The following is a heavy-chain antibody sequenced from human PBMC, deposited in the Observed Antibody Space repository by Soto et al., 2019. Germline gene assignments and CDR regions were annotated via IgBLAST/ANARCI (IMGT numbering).Heavy chain of an antibody. CDR3: ASRRYDVLTGRSGDDY. CDR2: VYYSGST. D-gene: IGHD3-9*01. CDR1: GGSISNSVYY. Sequence: QLQLQESGPGLVKPSETLSLTCTVSGGSISNSVYYWGWIRQSPGKGLEWIGSVYYSGSTNYNPSLRSRVTISVDTSKKQFSLKLSSVTAADTAGYYGASRRYDVLTGRSGDDYWGQGTLVTGSS. V-gene: IGHV4-39*01. J-gene: IGHJ4*02.